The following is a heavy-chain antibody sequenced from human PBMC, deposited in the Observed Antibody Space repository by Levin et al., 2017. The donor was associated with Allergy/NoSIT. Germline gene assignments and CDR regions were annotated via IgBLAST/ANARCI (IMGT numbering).Heavy chain of an antibody. Sequence: GESLKISCAASGFTFSTYSMSWVRQAPGKGLEWVANIKQDGSEKYYVDSVKGRFTISRDNAKNSLYLQMNSLRAEDTAVYYCARDPVEVAWYYFDNWGQGTLVTVYS. CDR3: ARDPVEVAWYYFDN. V-gene: IGHV3-7*04. D-gene: IGHD6-19*01. CDR1: GFTFSTYS. CDR2: IKQDGSEK. J-gene: IGHJ4*02.